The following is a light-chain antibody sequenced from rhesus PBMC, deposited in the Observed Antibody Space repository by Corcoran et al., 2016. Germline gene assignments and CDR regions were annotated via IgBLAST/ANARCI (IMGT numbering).Light chain of an antibody. CDR1: QGISSW. V-gene: IGKV1-22*01. CDR3: QQYSSRPFT. Sequence: DIQMTQSPSSLSASVGDTVTITCRASQGISSWLAWYQQKPGNAPKLLIYKASSLQSGVPSRVSGSGSGTDFTLTISSLQSEDFATYYCQQYSSRPFTCGPGTKLDIK. CDR2: KAS. J-gene: IGKJ3*01.